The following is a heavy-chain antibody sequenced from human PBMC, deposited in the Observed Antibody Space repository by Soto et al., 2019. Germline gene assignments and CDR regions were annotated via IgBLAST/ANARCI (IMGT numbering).Heavy chain of an antibody. CDR2: MNPNSGDT. D-gene: IGHD6-19*01. J-gene: IGHJ6*03. V-gene: IGHV1-8*01. Sequence: QVQLVQSGAEVKKPGASVKVSCKASGYTFTNYDINWVRQATGQGLEWMGWMNPNSGDTGYAQHFQGRVTMTRNTSISTAYMELSSLRSEDTAVYYCATVSAWQFYFVMDVWGKGTTVTVSS. CDR1: GYTFTNYD. CDR3: ATVSAWQFYFVMDV.